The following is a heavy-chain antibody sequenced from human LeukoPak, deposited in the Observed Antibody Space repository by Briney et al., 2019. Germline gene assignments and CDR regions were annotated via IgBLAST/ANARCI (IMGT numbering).Heavy chain of an antibody. V-gene: IGHV4-38-2*01. CDR2: IFHTGSI. J-gene: IGHJ3*01. D-gene: IGHD3-22*01. CDR3: VRMGVSYYYDSSTYYPVAFDV. Sequence: SETLSLTCGVSGYSISGGYYWGWIRQSPGKGLEWIATIFHTGSIYHNPSLKSRVILSVDTSKNQFSLILTSVTAADTAVYYCVRMGVSYYYDSSTYYPVAFDVWGQGTMATVSS. CDR1: GYSISGGYY.